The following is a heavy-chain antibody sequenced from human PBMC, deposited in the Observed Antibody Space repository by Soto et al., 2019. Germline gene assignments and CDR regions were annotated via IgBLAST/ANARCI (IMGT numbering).Heavy chain of an antibody. CDR3: ARVLPRYYGSGSYYSYFDY. J-gene: IGHJ4*02. CDR2: IYYSGSA. D-gene: IGHD3-10*01. Sequence: SETLSLTCTVSGGSISSYYWSWIRQPPGKGLEWIGYIYYSGSANYNPSLKSRVTISVDTSKNQFSLKLSSVTAADTAVYYCARVLPRYYGSGSYYSYFDYWGQGTLVTVSS. V-gene: IGHV4-59*01. CDR1: GGSISSYY.